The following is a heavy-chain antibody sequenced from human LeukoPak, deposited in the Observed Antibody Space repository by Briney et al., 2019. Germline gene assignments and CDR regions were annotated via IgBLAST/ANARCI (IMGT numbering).Heavy chain of an antibody. D-gene: IGHD6-13*01. CDR3: ASSKPIAAAGIDYYYYYMDV. J-gene: IGHJ6*03. V-gene: IGHV4-4*02. CDR2: IYHSGST. Sequence: PSGTLSLTCAVSGGSISSSNWWSWVRQPPGKGLEWIGEIYHSGSTNYNPSLKSRVTISVDTSKNQFSLKLSSVTAADTAVYYCASSKPIAAAGIDYYYYYMDVWGKGTTVTVSS. CDR1: GGSISSSNW.